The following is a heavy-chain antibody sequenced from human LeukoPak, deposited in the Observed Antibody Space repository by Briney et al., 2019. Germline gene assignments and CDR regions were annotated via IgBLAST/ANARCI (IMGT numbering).Heavy chain of an antibody. D-gene: IGHD1-26*01. CDR1: AFSLNAYN. Sequence: GGSLRLSCAASAFSLNAYNMNWVRQAPGKGLEWVSSISYTGTYIYYADSVKGRFTISRDNAQNSLYLQMNSLRAEDTAIYYCVRDRGTYRPIDYGGQGTLVTVSS. CDR2: ISYTGTYI. J-gene: IGHJ4*02. V-gene: IGHV3-21*04. CDR3: VRDRGTYRPIDY.